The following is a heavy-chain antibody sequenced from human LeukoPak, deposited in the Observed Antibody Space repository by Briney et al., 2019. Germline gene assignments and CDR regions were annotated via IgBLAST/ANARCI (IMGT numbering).Heavy chain of an antibody. CDR1: GGTFSSYT. CDR2: IIPILGIA. CDR3: AQTFRICSNTSCSKPLDY. J-gene: IGHJ4*02. D-gene: IGHD2-2*01. Sequence: SVKVSCKASGGTFSSYTISWVRQAPGQGLEWMGRIIPILGIANYAQKFQGRVTIIADESTSTAYMELSSLRSEDTAVYYCAQTFRICSNTSCSKPLDYWGQGTLVTVSS. V-gene: IGHV1-69*02.